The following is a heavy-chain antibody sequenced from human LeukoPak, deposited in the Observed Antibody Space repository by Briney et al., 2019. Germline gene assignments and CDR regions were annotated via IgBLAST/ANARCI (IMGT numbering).Heavy chain of an antibody. CDR3: ARDNLDWFDP. Sequence: GGSLRPSCPPSGFTFSSITLNWVARAPGKGLGWVSYISSSSSTIYYADSVKGRFTISRDNAKNSLYLQMNSLRAEDTAVYYCARDNLDWFDPWGQGTLVTVSS. D-gene: IGHD1-20*01. J-gene: IGHJ5*02. CDR1: GFTFSSIT. CDR2: ISSSSSTI. V-gene: IGHV3-48*01.